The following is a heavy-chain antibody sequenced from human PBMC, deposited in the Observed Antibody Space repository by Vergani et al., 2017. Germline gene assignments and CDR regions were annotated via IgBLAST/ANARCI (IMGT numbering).Heavy chain of an antibody. CDR3: ARTENRRSPGDY. CDR1: GYTFTCFY. D-gene: IGHD2/OR15-2a*01. Sequence: QVQLVQSGAEVKKPGASVKVSCKASGYTFTCFYMHWVRQAPGQGLEWMGWINPNSGGKNYAQKFQGRVTMTRDTSISTAYMELSRLRSYDTAVYYCARTENRRSPGDYWGQGTLVTVSS. CDR2: INPNSGGK. V-gene: IGHV1-2*02. J-gene: IGHJ4*02.